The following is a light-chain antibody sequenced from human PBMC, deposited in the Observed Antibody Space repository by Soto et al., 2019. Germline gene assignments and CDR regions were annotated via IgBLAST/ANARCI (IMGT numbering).Light chain of an antibody. J-gene: IGKJ1*01. CDR3: QQYNTYWT. Sequence: DIQLIQSPSFLSASVGDRVTITCRASPGISSYLAWYQQKPGKAPKLLIYAASTLQSGVPSRFSGSGSGTEFTLTISSLQPDDFATYYCQQYNTYWTFGQGTKVDI. CDR1: PGISSY. V-gene: IGKV1-9*01. CDR2: AAS.